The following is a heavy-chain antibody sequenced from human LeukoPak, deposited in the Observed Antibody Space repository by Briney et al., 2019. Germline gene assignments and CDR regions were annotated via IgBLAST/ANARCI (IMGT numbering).Heavy chain of an antibody. V-gene: IGHV3-23*01. CDR3: AKHIHCSSTSCYFFGWDY. D-gene: IGHD2-2*01. J-gene: IGHJ4*02. CDR2: ISGSGGST. Sequence: GGSLRLSCAASGFTFSSYAMSWVRQAPGKGLEWVSAISGSGGSTYYADSVKGRFTISRDNSKNTLYLQMNSLRAEDTAVYYCAKHIHCSSTSCYFFGWDYWGQGTLVTVPS. CDR1: GFTFSSYA.